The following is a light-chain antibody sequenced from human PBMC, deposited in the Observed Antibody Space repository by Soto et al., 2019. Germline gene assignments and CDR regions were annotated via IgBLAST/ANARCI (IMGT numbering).Light chain of an antibody. CDR3: QVWDSSSDYPV. V-gene: IGLV3-21*02. CDR1: NVGSKS. CDR2: DDR. J-gene: IGLJ3*02. Sequence: SYELTPPPSVSVAPGQTARLTCGGSNVGSKSVHWYQRKPGQAPVLVVYDDRDRPSGIPERFSGSNSGNTAALTISRVEAGDEADYFCQVWDSSSDYPVFGGGTKLTVL.